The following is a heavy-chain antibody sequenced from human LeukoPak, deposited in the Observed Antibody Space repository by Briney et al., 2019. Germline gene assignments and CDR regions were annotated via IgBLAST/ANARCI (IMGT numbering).Heavy chain of an antibody. D-gene: IGHD6-19*01. CDR3: ARGTRGIVLAGEFFDY. V-gene: IGHV3-33*01. CDR1: GFTFSTYG. J-gene: IGHJ4*02. Sequence: PGESLRLSCAASGFTFSTYGMHWVRQAPGKGLEWVAVIWYDGSNKYYADSVKGRFTISRDNSKNTLYLQMNSLRAEDTAVYYCARGTRGIVLAGEFFDYWGQGTLVTVSS. CDR2: IWYDGSNK.